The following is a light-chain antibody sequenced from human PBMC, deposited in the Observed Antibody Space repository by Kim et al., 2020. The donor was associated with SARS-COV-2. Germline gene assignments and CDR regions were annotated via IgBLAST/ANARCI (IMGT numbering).Light chain of an antibody. CDR3: LQDYNYPRT. J-gene: IGKJ1*01. CDR1: QGIRYD. CDR2: AAS. Sequence: AFVGDRVTITCRASQGIRYDLGWYQQKPGKAPKLLIFAASTLESGVPSRFSGSGSGTDFTLTISSLQPEDFATYYCLQDYNYPRTFGQGTKVDIK. V-gene: IGKV1-6*01.